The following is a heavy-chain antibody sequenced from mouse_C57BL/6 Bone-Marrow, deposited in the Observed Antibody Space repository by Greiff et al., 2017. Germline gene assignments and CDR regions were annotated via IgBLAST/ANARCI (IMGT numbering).Heavy chain of an antibody. CDR3: ARCEDVDDYYRYAMDY. D-gene: IGHD2-3*01. CDR2: INPRYGTT. V-gene: IGHV1-39*01. Sequence: VQLQQSGPELVKPGASVKISCKASGYSFTDYNMNWVKQSNGKSLEWIGVINPRYGTTCYNEKFKGKATLTADQSSSTAYMQLNSLTSEDSTVYYCARCEDVDDYYRYAMDYWGQGTSVTVSS. J-gene: IGHJ4*01. CDR1: GYSFTDYN.